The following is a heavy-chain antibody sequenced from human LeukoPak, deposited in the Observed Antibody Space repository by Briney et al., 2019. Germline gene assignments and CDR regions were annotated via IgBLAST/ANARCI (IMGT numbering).Heavy chain of an antibody. CDR2: ISAYNGNT. Sequence: GASVKVSCKASGCTFTSYGISWVRQAPGQGLEWMGWISAYNGNTNYAQKLQGRVTMTTDTSTSTAYMELRSLRSDDTAVYYCARDLYSYDSSGYYDYWGQGTLVTVSS. CDR1: GCTFTSYG. CDR3: ARDLYSYDSSGYYDY. J-gene: IGHJ4*02. D-gene: IGHD3-22*01. V-gene: IGHV1-18*01.